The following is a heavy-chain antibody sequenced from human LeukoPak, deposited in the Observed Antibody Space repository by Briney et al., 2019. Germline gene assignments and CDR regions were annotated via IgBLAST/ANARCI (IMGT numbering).Heavy chain of an antibody. D-gene: IGHD4-23*01. J-gene: IGHJ3*02. CDR3: AKHQRGNSDAFDI. CDR1: GGSISSYY. V-gene: IGHV4-59*01. CDR2: INYSGST. Sequence: SETLSLTCTVSGGSISSYYWSWIRQPPGKGLEWIGYINYSGSTNYNPSLKSRVTISVDTSKNQFSLKLSSVTAADTAVYYCAKHQRGNSDAFDIWGQGTMVTVSS.